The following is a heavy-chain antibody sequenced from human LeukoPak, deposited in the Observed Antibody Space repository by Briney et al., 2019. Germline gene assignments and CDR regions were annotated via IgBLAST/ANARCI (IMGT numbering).Heavy chain of an antibody. CDR1: GFTFSSYW. D-gene: IGHD2-15*01. J-gene: IGHJ6*02. CDR3: ARDIVVVVAAPKADYYYGMDV. Sequence: GGSLRLSCAASGFTFSSYWMHWVRQAPGKGLEWVAVISYDGSNKYYADSVKGRFTISRDNSKNTLYLQMNSLRAEDTAVYYCARDIVVVVAAPKADYYYGMDVWGQGTTVTVSS. CDR2: ISYDGSNK. V-gene: IGHV3-30*03.